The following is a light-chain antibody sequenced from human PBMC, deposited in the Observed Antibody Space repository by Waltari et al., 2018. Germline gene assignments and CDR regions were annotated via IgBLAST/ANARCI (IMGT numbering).Light chain of an antibody. CDR3: QVWDSTSDHWV. CDR2: DDT. Sequence: SYVLTQPPSVSVAPGQTARITCGGNNIGTYHVHWYQQKPGQAPVLVVYDDTDRPSGIPERCSGSNSGNTATLTISRVEAGDEADYHCQVWDSTSDHWVFGGGTKLTVL. J-gene: IGLJ3*02. V-gene: IGLV3-21*02. CDR1: NIGTYH.